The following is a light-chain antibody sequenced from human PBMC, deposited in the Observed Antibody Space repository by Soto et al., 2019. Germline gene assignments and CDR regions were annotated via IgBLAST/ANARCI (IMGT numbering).Light chain of an antibody. CDR3: MQRIEYPLT. CDR2: TVS. Sequence: IVITQTPLSLTVTPGEPASISCRSSQSLLDSDDGNTYLDWYLQKPGQAPQLLIYTVSYRASGVPDRFSGSGSGTDFTLKISRVEAEDVGVYYCMQRIEYPLTFGGGTKVDIK. V-gene: IGKV2-40*01. CDR1: QSLLDSDDGNTY. J-gene: IGKJ4*01.